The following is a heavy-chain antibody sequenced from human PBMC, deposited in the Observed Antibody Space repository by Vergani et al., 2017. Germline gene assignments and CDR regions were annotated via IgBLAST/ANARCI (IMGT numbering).Heavy chain of an antibody. D-gene: IGHD3-22*01. Sequence: EVQLLESGGGLVQPGGSLRLSCAASGFTFSSYAMSWVRQAPGKGLEWVSAISGSGGSTYYADSVKGRFTISRDNSKNTLYLQMNSLRAEDTAVYYCAKDLVYYYESSGYYDYYYGMDVWGQGTTVTVSS. CDR2: ISGSGGST. CDR1: GFTFSSYA. J-gene: IGHJ6*02. V-gene: IGHV3-23*01. CDR3: AKDLVYYYESSGYYDYYYGMDV.